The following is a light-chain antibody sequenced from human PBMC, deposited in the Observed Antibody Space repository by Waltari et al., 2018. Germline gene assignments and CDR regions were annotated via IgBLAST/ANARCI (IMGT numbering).Light chain of an antibody. CDR1: QSVSSIY. Sequence: EIVLTQSPGTLSLSPGERATLSCRASQSVSSIYLAWYQQKPGQAPRRLIYGASSRATGIPDRCSGSGSGTDFTLTSSRLEPEDFAVYYCQHYDSSPPQITFGPGTKVDIK. CDR3: QHYDSSPPQIT. V-gene: IGKV3-20*01. CDR2: GAS. J-gene: IGKJ3*01.